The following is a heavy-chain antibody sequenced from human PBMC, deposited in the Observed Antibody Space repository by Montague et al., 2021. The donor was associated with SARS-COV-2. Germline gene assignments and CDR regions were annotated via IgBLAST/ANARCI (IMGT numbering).Heavy chain of an antibody. D-gene: IGHD1-1*01. Sequence: SAISGDSVSSNSATWNWVRQSPSRGLEWLGKTYYRSKWYNDYAVSVRGRVTINPDTSKNQFSLQLNSVTPEDTVIYYCTSGREGNYNVMDVWGQGTTVTVSS. CDR2: TYYRSKWYN. CDR1: GDSVSSNSAT. CDR3: TSGREGNYNVMDV. V-gene: IGHV6-1*01. J-gene: IGHJ6*02.